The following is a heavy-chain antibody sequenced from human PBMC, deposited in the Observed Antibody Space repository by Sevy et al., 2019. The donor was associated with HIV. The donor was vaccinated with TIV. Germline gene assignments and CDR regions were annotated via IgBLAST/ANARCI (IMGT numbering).Heavy chain of an antibody. CDR2: IRGDGSRR. D-gene: IGHD3-16*01. Sequence: GSLRLSCAASGFDFSTYWMHWVRQAPGKGLVWASRIRGDGSRRSHADSVKGRFTISRDNAKNTLYLQMNSLRAEDTALYFCARDPFGGYYFDHWGPGTLVTVSS. V-gene: IGHV3-74*01. CDR3: ARDPFGGYYFDH. CDR1: GFDFSTYW. J-gene: IGHJ4*02.